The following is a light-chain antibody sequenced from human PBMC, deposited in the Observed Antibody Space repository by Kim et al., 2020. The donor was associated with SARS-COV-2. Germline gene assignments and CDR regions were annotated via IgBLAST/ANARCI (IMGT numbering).Light chain of an antibody. CDR3: QQYNTFSGT. Sequence: GDSVTITCRASQSIGTWLAWYQQKPGQAPKLLIHEAFTLETGVPSRFSGSGSGTEFTLTIASLQPDDFATYYCQQYNTFSGTFGQGTKVDIK. CDR2: EAF. V-gene: IGKV1-5*01. J-gene: IGKJ1*01. CDR1: QSIGTW.